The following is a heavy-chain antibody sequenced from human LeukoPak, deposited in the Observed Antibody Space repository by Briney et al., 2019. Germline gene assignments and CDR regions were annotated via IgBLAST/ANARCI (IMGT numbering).Heavy chain of an antibody. Sequence: SETLSLTCTVSGGSISSGDYYWSWIRQPAGKGLEWIGRIYTSGSTNYNPSLKSRVTMSVDTSKNQFSLKLSSVTAADTAVYYCARDPSYYYYYMDVWGKGTTVTVSS. CDR3: ARDPSYYYYYMDV. V-gene: IGHV4-61*02. J-gene: IGHJ6*03. CDR1: GGSISSGDYY. CDR2: IYTSGST.